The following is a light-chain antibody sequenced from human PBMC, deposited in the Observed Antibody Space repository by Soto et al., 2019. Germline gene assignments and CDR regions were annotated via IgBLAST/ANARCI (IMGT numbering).Light chain of an antibody. Sequence: QSALTQPASVSGSPGQSITISCTGTSSDVGGYNFVSWYQQYPGKAPKIMIYDVSNRPSGVSNRFTGSKSGNTASLTISGLKAEDEADYYCSSYASGSSVVFGGGTKLTVL. J-gene: IGLJ2*01. CDR3: SSYASGSSVV. CDR2: DVS. V-gene: IGLV2-14*01. CDR1: SSDVGGYNF.